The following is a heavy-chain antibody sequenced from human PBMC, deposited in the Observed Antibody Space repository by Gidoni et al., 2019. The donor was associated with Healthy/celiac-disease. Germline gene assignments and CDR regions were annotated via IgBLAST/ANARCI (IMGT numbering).Heavy chain of an antibody. D-gene: IGHD6-13*01. V-gene: IGHV3-23*01. J-gene: IGHJ4*02. Sequence: EVQLLESGGGLVQPGGSLRLSCTASGFTFSNYAMSWVRQAPGKGLEWVSGITGSGGSTYFADSVKGRFTISRDNSKNTLYLQMNSLRAEDTAVYYCAKDWGYTSSFFDYWGQGTLVTVSS. CDR1: GFTFSNYA. CDR3: AKDWGYTSSFFDY. CDR2: ITGSGGST.